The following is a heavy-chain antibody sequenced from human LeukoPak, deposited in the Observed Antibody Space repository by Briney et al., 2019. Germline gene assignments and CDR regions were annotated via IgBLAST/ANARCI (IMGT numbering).Heavy chain of an antibody. CDR1: GFIVSGNY. J-gene: IGHJ4*02. CDR2: IYTAGNT. V-gene: IGHV3-53*01. CDR3: ARDKIAVAGTGGDY. Sequence: PGGSLRLSCAASGFIVSGNYMSWVRQAPGKGLEWVSIIYTAGNTYYADSVNGRFTISRDNSKNTLYLQMNSLRAEDTAVYYCARDKIAVAGTGGDYWGQGTLVTVSS. D-gene: IGHD6-19*01.